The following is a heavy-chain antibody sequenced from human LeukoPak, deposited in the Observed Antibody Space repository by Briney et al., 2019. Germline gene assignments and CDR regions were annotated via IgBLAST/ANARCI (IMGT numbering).Heavy chain of an antibody. V-gene: IGHV3-48*03. CDR2: ISSSGSTI. D-gene: IGHD3-3*01. CDR1: GFTFSSYG. Sequence: GGSLRLSCAASGFTFSSYGMNWVRQAPGKGLEWVSYISSSGSTIYYADSVKGRFTISRDNAKNSLYLQMNSLRAEDTAVYYCARGLVKDFWSGYNWFDPWGQGTLVTVSS. CDR3: ARGLVKDFWSGYNWFDP. J-gene: IGHJ5*02.